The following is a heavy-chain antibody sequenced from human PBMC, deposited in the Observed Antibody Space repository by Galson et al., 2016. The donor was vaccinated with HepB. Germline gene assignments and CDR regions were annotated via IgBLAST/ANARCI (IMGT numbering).Heavy chain of an antibody. J-gene: IGHJ1*01. Sequence: SETLSLTCAVYGGSLSGYSWSWIRQSPGKGLEWIGECSHTGSTKYNPSLERRLSMSIDTSKNQFSLKLTSVTVADTAKYYCARYSSSWSKYFQYWGRGSLVIVSS. V-gene: IGHV4-34*01. CDR3: ARYSSSWSKYFQY. CDR2: CSHTGST. D-gene: IGHD6-19*01. CDR1: GGSLSGYS.